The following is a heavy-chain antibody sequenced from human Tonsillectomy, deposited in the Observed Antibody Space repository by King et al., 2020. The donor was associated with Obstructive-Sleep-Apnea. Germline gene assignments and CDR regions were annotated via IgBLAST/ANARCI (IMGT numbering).Heavy chain of an antibody. Sequence: QLQESGPGLVKPSETLSLTCTVSGCSISSSSYYWGGIRHPPGKGLEWSVSICYSGRTYYNPSLKSRVTISVDTSKNQFSLNLSSVTAADTAGYYCARDHNSYGYYWGQGTLVTVSS. V-gene: IGHV4-39*07. CDR1: GCSISSSSYY. J-gene: IGHJ4*02. D-gene: IGHD5-18*01. CDR3: ARDHNSYGYY. CDR2: ICYSGRT.